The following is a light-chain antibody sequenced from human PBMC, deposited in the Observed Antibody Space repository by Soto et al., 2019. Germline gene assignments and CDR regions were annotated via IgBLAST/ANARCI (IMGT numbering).Light chain of an antibody. CDR3: AVWDDNLNGL. CDR1: SSNIGRNF. Sequence: QPVLTQPPSASGTPGQRVTISCSGSSSNIGRNFVNWYQHLPGTAPKLLIYSNNQRSSGVPDRFSGSKSGTSASLAISGLQSEDEADYYCAVWDDNLNGLFGGGTKLTVL. CDR2: SNN. J-gene: IGLJ2*01. V-gene: IGLV1-44*01.